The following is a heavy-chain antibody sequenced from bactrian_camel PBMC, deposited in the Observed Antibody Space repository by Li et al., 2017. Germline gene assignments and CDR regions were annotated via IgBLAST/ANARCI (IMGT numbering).Heavy chain of an antibody. CDR1: GAAYNKNA. CDR2: IRTIGSL. CDR3: ATAPGPYCLEPHRYNV. D-gene: IGHD8*01. Sequence: DVQLVESGGGSVQTGGSLRLTCVASGAAYNKNAITWFRQAPGKEREGVAGIRTIGSLYYADSVKGRFTISTDYTKNTAYLKMNDLKPDDTAKYYCATAPGPYCLEPHRYNVWGQGTQVSVSS. J-gene: IGHJ4*01. V-gene: IGHV3S67*01.